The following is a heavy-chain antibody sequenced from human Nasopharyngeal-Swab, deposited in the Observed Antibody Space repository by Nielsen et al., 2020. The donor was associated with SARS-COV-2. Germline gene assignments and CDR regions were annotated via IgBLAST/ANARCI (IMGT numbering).Heavy chain of an antibody. J-gene: IGHJ4*02. CDR2: LKSGGGT. V-gene: IGHV3-53*01. CDR3: ARVRQSGAYFPFDS. D-gene: IGHD1-26*01. CDR1: GFTVSSNF. Sequence: GVLKISCVASGFTVSSNFVSWVRQAPGKGLEWVSLLKSGGGTFYADSVRGRFTISRDNSRNTVYLQMNSLRAEDTAVYYCARVRQSGAYFPFDSWGLGTLVTVSS.